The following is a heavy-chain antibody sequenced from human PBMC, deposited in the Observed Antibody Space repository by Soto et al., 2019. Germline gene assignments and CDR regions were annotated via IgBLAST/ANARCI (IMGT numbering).Heavy chain of an antibody. D-gene: IGHD2-2*01. CDR2: ISGSGGSA. Sequence: GGSLRLSCAASGFTFSSYAMSWVRQAPGKGLEWASAISGSGGSAYYADSFKGRINISRDNSTNTLYLQKNSLRAEDSTEYNCAKVMRDCSSTSFYSDYWGQGTLVTVSS. CDR1: GFTFSSYA. CDR3: AKVMRDCSSTSFYSDY. J-gene: IGHJ4*02. V-gene: IGHV3-23*01.